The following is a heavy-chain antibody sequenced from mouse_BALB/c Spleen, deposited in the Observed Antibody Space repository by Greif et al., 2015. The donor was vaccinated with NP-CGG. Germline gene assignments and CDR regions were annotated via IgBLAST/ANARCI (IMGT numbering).Heavy chain of an antibody. D-gene: IGHD2-2*01. J-gene: IGHJ1*01. Sequence: EVMLVESGGGLVKPGGSLKLSCAASGFTFSDYYMYWVRQTPEKRLGWVATISDGGSYTYYPDSVKGRFTISRDNAKNNLYLQMSSLKSEDTAMYYCARDPYGYYGYFDVWGAGTTVTVSS. CDR3: ARDPYGYYGYFDV. V-gene: IGHV5-4*02. CDR2: ISDGGSYT. CDR1: GFTFSDYY.